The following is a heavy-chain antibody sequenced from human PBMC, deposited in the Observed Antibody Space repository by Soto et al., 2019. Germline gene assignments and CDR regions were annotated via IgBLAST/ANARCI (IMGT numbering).Heavy chain of an antibody. V-gene: IGHV3-30*03. J-gene: IGHJ4*02. CDR1: GFTFSSYG. CDR3: VRPSYPYFFEY. CDR2: ISYDGSNK. D-gene: IGHD2-2*02. Sequence: GGSLRLSCAASGFTFSSYGMHLVRQARGKGLEWVAVISYDGSNKYYADSVKGRFTISRHNSKNTLYLQISSLRVEYTAVYYCVRPSYPYFFEYWGPGPKLTLSS.